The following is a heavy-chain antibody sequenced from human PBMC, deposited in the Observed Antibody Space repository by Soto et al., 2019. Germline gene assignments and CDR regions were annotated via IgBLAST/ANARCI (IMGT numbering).Heavy chain of an antibody. CDR1: GYTFTSYG. CDR2: ISVYTGNT. V-gene: IGHV1-18*04. Sequence: QVQLVQSGGEVTKPGASVKVSCKSSGYTFTSYGVSWVRQAPGQGLEWLGWISVYTGNTKQAQKFQDRVTLTTEASTGTASLELRNLRSDDTAFYYCARDRCTTDRCYTHHFDVWGQGTTVTVSS. J-gene: IGHJ6*02. CDR3: ARDRCTTDRCYTHHFDV. D-gene: IGHD2-8*01.